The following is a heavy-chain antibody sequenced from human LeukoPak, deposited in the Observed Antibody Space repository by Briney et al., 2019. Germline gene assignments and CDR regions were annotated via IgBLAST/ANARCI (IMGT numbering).Heavy chain of an antibody. CDR2: IHSSGSS. CDR3: TRGSTGQFDP. CDR1: GCSISSSY. J-gene: IGHJ5*02. Sequence: SETLSLTCTVSGCSISSSYWSWIRQPPGKGLEWIAYIHSSGSSNYNPSLKSRVTISIDTSKNHLSLKLSSVTAADTAVYYCTRGSTGQFDPWGQGILVTVSS. V-gene: IGHV4-4*09. D-gene: IGHD2-2*01.